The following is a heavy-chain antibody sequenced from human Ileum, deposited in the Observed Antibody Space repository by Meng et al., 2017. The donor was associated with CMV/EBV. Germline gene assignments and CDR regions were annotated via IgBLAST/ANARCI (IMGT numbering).Heavy chain of an antibody. V-gene: IGHV5-51*01. J-gene: IGHJ5*02. CDR3: ARLDQVSRAQSFDP. D-gene: IGHD2-2*03. CDR2: IYPGDSDT. Sequence: KGSGYSCTNYWIGWVRQMPGKGLEWMGIIYPGDSDTRSSPSFKGQVTISADKSISTAYLQWSSLKASDTAMYYCARLDQVSRAQSFDPWGQGTLVTVSS. CDR1: GYSCTNYW.